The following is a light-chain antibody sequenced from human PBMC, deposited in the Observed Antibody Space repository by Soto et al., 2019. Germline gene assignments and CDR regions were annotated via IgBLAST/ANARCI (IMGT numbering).Light chain of an antibody. J-gene: IGKJ4*01. CDR2: GAS. CDR3: QHRSNWPLT. Sequence: EIVMTQSPATLSVSPGERATLSCRASPSLSSDLAWYQQKVGQAPRLLIYGASTRATGIPARFSGSGSGTDFTLTISSLEPEDFAVYYCQHRSNWPLTFGGGTKVDIK. V-gene: IGKV3-11*01. CDR1: PSLSSD.